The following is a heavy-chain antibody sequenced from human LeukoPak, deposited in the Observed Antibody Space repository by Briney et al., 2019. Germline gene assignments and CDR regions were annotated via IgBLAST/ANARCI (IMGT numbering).Heavy chain of an antibody. CDR1: GFTFSSYG. D-gene: IGHD3-9*01. Sequence: GGSLRLSCAASGFTFSSYGMHWVRQAPGKGLEWVAFIRYDGSNKYYADSVKGRFTISRDNSKNTLYLQMNSLRAEDTAVYYCAGDLRYFDRGDFWGQGTLVTVSS. CDR2: IRYDGSNK. CDR3: AGDLRYFDRGDF. V-gene: IGHV3-30*02. J-gene: IGHJ4*02.